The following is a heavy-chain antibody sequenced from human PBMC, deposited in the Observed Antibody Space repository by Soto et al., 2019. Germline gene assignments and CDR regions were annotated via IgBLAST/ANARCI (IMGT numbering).Heavy chain of an antibody. Sequence: QVQLVESGGGLVKPGGSLRLSCAASGFTFSDYYMSWIRQAPGKGLEWVSFISSSSSYNNYADSVKGRFTISRDNDKNSLFLQMNILSAEDTAVYYCARVVGEYCSGGSCREADSFDIWGKGTMFTVSS. V-gene: IGHV3-11*05. CDR1: GFTFSDYY. J-gene: IGHJ3*02. CDR2: ISSSSSYN. CDR3: ARVVGEYCSGGSCREADSFDI. D-gene: IGHD2-15*01.